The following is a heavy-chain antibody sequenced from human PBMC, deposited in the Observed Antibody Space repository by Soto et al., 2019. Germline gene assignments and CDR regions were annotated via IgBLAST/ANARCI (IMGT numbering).Heavy chain of an antibody. CDR3: ARYWIGGTTFRGYLEY. Sequence: GSNMRFSCAASGPIFRGYGMRGGRQAGGKGREGVAVLRYDGSKIKYEDSVTSRLTITRDNSKNTLYLEMNSLRAEDTAVYYCARYWIGGTTFRGYLEYWGQGNLVTVSS. CDR2: LRYDGSKI. J-gene: IGHJ4*02. V-gene: IGHV3-33*01. CDR1: GPIFRGYG. D-gene: IGHD2-15*01.